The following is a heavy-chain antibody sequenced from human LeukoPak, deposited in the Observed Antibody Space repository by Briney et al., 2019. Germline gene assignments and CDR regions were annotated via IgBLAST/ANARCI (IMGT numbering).Heavy chain of an antibody. CDR1: GYSFTSYW. D-gene: IGHD3-22*01. CDR3: ARRSYGVDSSGYYHWFDP. J-gene: IGHJ5*02. V-gene: IGHV5-51*01. CDR2: IYPGDSDT. Sequence: GESLKISCKGSGYSFTSYWIGWVRQMPGKGLEWMGIIYPGDSDTRYSPSFQGQVTISADNSISTAYLQWSSLKASDSAMYYCARRSYGVDSSGYYHWFDPWGQGTLVRVSS.